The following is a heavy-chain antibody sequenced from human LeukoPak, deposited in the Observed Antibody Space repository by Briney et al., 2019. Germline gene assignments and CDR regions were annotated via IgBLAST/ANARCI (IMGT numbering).Heavy chain of an antibody. CDR2: INHSGST. D-gene: IGHD3-16*01. Sequence: SETLSLTCAVYGGSFSGYYWSWIRQPPGKGLEWIGEINHSGSTNYNPSLKSRVTISVDTSKNQFSLKLTSVTAADTAVYWCARGSVLLPMEIWGKGTAVTISS. J-gene: IGHJ6*04. CDR3: ARGSVLLPMEI. V-gene: IGHV4-34*01. CDR1: GGSFSGYY.